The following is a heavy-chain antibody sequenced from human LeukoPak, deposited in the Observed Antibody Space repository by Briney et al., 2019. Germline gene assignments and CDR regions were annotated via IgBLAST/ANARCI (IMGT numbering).Heavy chain of an antibody. V-gene: IGHV4-39*07. Sequence: PSETLSLTCTVSGGSIYTGDYYWAWIRQPPGEALEWIGSLFYSGNMYYSPSLKSRVTMSVGTSKNQFSLNLSSLTAADTAVYYCARENIVSTRDFDFWGRGAQVTVSS. CDR3: ARENIVSTRDFDF. CDR1: GGSIYTGDYY. D-gene: IGHD5/OR15-5a*01. CDR2: LFYSGNM. J-gene: IGHJ4*02.